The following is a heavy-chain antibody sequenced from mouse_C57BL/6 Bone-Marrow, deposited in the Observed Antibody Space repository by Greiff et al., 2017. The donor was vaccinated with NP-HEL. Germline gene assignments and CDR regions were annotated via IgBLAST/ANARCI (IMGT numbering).Heavy chain of an antibody. CDR3: TDYYGRGDYFDD. V-gene: IGHV14-4*01. J-gene: IGHJ2*01. Sequence: VQLQQSGAELVRPGASVKLSCTASGFNIKDDYMHWVKQRPEQGLEWIGWIDPENGDTEYASKFQGKATITADTASNTAYLQLSSLTSEDTAVYYWTDYYGRGDYFDDWGQGTTLTVSS. D-gene: IGHD1-1*01. CDR2: IDPENGDT. CDR1: GFNIKDDY.